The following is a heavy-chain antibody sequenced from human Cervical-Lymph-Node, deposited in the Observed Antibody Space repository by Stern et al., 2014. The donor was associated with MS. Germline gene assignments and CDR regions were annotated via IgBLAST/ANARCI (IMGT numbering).Heavy chain of an antibody. V-gene: IGHV3-9*01. CDR3: ARAPPALSGQYYGGFDF. CDR2: ISDTSGAI. CDR1: GFNFGDYA. Sequence: EVHLVESGGALVQPGRPLRLSCAGSGFNFGDYAMHWVRRAPGKGLEWVSSISDTSGAIGYAPSVKGRFTISRDNAASSLYLDMKSLRADDTAFYYCARAPPALSGQYYGGFDFWGQGTLVTVSS. D-gene: IGHD3-10*01. J-gene: IGHJ4*02.